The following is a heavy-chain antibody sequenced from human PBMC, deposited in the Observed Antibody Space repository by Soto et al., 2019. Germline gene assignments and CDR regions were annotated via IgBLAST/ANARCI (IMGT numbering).Heavy chain of an antibody. CDR3: ATERFMTPLGAGAYNWFDP. V-gene: IGHV1-24*01. J-gene: IGHJ5*02. D-gene: IGHD3-16*01. CDR2: FDPEDGET. Sequence: GASVKVSCKVSGYTLTELSMHWVRQAPGKGLEWMGGFDPEDGETIYAQKFQGRVTMTEDTSTDTAYMELSSLRSEDTAVYYCATERFMTPLGAGAYNWFDPWGQGTLVTVS. CDR1: GYTLTELS.